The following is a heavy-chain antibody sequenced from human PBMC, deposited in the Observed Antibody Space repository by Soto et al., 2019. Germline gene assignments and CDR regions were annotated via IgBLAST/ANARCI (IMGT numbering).Heavy chain of an antibody. Sequence: PGGSLRLSCAASGFTFSSYSMNWVRQAPGKGLEWVSYISSSSSTIYYADSVKGRFTISRDNAKNSLYLQMNSLRGEDTAVYYCARDSIERYCSGGSCYRANWFEPWGQGTLVTVSS. CDR2: ISSSSSTI. D-gene: IGHD2-15*01. CDR1: GFTFSSYS. J-gene: IGHJ5*02. V-gene: IGHV3-48*01. CDR3: ARDSIERYCSGGSCYRANWFEP.